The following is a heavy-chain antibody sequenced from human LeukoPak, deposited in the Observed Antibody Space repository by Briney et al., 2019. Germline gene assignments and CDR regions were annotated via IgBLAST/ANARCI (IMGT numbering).Heavy chain of an antibody. J-gene: IGHJ3*02. D-gene: IGHD3-22*01. Sequence: SETLSLTCTVSGGSISSSSYYWGWIRQPPGKGLEWIGSIYYSGSTYYNPSLKSRVTISVDTSKNQFSLKLSSVTAADTAVYYRARQTMIVVVITSFSPDAFDIWGQGTMVTVSS. CDR2: IYYSGST. CDR3: ARQTMIVVVITSFSPDAFDI. V-gene: IGHV4-39*01. CDR1: GGSISSSSYY.